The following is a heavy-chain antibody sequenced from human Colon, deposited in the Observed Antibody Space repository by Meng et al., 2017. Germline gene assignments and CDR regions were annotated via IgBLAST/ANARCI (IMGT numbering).Heavy chain of an antibody. CDR2: INHSGST. D-gene: IGHD1-1*01. V-gene: IGHV4-31*03. CDR3: ARGLNEGGLAHNWFDP. J-gene: IGHJ5*02. CDR1: GGSLSSDTYY. Sequence: QVQPQEAGPGLVTPSQNRSLTCTVSGGSLSSDTYYWTWIRQDPGKGLEWIGIINHSGSTYYNPSLKSRVTMSLDTSKQQFSLKLVSVTAADTAVYFCARGLNEGGLAHNWFDPWGQGTLVTVSS.